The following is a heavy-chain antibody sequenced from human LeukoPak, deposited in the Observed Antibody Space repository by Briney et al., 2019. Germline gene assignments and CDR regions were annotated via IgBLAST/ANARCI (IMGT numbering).Heavy chain of an antibody. CDR1: ADTFSSFA. J-gene: IGHJ4*02. Sequence: SVKVSCKTSADTFSSFAISWARQAPGKGLEWMGRVVPILGIANYAQSFQGRVTITADKSTSTAYMELSSLRSEDTAVYYCARENSGSYLAHFDYWGQGTLDTVSS. CDR2: VVPILGIA. D-gene: IGHD1-26*01. V-gene: IGHV1-69*04. CDR3: ARENSGSYLAHFDY.